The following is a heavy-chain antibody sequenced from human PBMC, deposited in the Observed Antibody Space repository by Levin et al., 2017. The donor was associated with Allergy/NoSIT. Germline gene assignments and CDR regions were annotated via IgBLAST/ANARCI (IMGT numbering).Heavy chain of an antibody. CDR3: AREGDDGEYDY. CDR2: VIPRTGGT. D-gene: IGHD4-17*01. J-gene: IGHJ4*02. Sequence: ASVKVSCETSGYTFIDYYIHWVRQAPGQGLEWRGRVIPRTGGTNFAPRFQGRVTMTRATATSKADMELSRLKSEDTAVYFCAREGDDGEYDYWGQGTLVTVSS. V-gene: IGHV1-2*06. CDR1: GYTFIDYY.